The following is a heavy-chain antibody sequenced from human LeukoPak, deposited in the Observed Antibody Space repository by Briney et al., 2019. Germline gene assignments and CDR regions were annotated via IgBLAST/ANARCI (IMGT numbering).Heavy chain of an antibody. CDR1: GGSISSSSYY. J-gene: IGHJ5*02. CDR2: IYYSGST. CDR3: AIQTRYCSSTSCLTRFDP. Sequence: PSETLSLTCTVSGGSISSSSYYWGWIRQPPGKGLEWIGSIYYSGSTYYNPSLKSRVTISVDTSKNQFSLKLSSVTAADTAVYYCAIQTRYCSSTSCLTRFDPWGQGTLVTVSS. D-gene: IGHD2-2*01. V-gene: IGHV4-39*07.